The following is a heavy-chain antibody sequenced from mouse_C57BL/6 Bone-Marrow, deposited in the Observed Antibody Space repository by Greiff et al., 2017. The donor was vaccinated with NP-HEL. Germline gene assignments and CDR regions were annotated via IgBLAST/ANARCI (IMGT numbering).Heavy chain of an antibody. D-gene: IGHD4-1*01. CDR2: ISYDGSN. V-gene: IGHV3-6*01. Sequence: EVKLMESGPGLVKPSQSLSLTCSVTGYSITSGYYWNWIRQFPGNKLEWMGYISYDGSNNYNPSLKNRISITRDTSKNQFFLKLNSVTTEDTATYYCARRGTGAKFAYWGQGTLVTVSA. CDR3: ARRGTGAKFAY. CDR1: GYSITSGYY. J-gene: IGHJ3*01.